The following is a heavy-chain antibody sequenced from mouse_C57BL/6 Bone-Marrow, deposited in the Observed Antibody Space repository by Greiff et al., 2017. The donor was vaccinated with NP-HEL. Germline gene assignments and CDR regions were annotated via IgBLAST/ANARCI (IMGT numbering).Heavy chain of an antibody. CDR2: IYPGSGNT. CDR3: ALGGYDESAMDY. V-gene: IGHV1-66*01. Sequence: VQRVESGPELVKPGASVKISCKASGYSFTSYYIHWVKQRPGQGLEWIGWIYPGSGNTKYNEKFKGKATLTADTSSSTAYMQLSSLTSEDSAVYYCALGGYDESAMDYWGQGTSVTVSS. J-gene: IGHJ4*01. CDR1: GYSFTSYY. D-gene: IGHD2-2*01.